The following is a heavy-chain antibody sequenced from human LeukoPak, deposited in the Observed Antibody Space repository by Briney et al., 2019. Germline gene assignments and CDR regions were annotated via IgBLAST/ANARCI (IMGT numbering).Heavy chain of an antibody. Sequence: GGSLRLSCAASGFTFSNYAMSWVRQAPGKGLEWLAFIRYDGSNKNYADSVKGRFTISRDNTKNSLYLQMNSLRAEDTAVYYCARDMFLAVAGFSNDWGQATLVTVSS. CDR2: IRYDGSNK. CDR1: GFTFSNYA. D-gene: IGHD6-19*01. V-gene: IGHV3-30*02. CDR3: ARDMFLAVAGFSND. J-gene: IGHJ4*02.